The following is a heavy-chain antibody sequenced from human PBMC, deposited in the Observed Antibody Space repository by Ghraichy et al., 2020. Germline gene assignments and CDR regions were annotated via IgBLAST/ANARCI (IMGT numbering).Heavy chain of an antibody. D-gene: IGHD2-2*02. V-gene: IGHV3-33*01. CDR1: GFTFSSYG. CDR3: ARGKGYCSSTSCYTPYNWFDP. Sequence: GESLNISCAASGFTFSSYGMHWVRQAPGKGLEWVAVIWYDGSNKYYADSVKGRFTISRDNSKNTLYLQMNSLRAEDTAVYYCARGKGYCSSTSCYTPYNWFDPWGQGTLVTVSS. J-gene: IGHJ5*02. CDR2: IWYDGSNK.